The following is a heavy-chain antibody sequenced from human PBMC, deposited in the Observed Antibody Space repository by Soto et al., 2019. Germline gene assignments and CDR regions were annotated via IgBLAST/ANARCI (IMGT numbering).Heavy chain of an antibody. D-gene: IGHD5-12*01. V-gene: IGHV3-9*01. CDR2: ISWNSGSL. J-gene: IGHJ4*02. CDR3: AKAPSEGLRYFFDY. Sequence: GGSLRLSCAASGFTFGDYAMHWVRQVSGKGLEWVSGISWNSGSLDYADSVKGRFTISRDNAKNSLYLQMNSLRVEDTALYFCAKAPSEGLRYFFDYWGQGALVTVSS. CDR1: GFTFGDYA.